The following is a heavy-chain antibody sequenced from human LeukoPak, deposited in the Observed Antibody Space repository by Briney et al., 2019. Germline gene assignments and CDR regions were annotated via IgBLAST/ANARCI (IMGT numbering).Heavy chain of an antibody. CDR2: MNPDSGNT. CDR3: ARGSGYYTSYYYYYMDV. D-gene: IGHD3-3*01. Sequence: ASVKVSCKASGYTFTGYYMHWVRQAPGQGLEWMGWMNPDSGNTGYAQKFQGRVTITRNTSISTAYMELSSLRSEDTAVYYCARGSGYYTSYYYYYMDVWGKGTTVTVSS. V-gene: IGHV1-8*03. J-gene: IGHJ6*03. CDR1: GYTFTGYY.